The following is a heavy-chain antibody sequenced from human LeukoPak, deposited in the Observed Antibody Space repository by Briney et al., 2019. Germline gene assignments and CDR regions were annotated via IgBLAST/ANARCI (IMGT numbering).Heavy chain of an antibody. CDR2: IIPIFGTA. D-gene: IGHD6-13*01. V-gene: IGHV1-69*05. CDR1: GGTFRSYA. Sequence: SVKVSCKASGGTFRSYAITWVRQAPGQGLEWMGRIIPIFGTANYAQKFQGRVTITTDESTSTAYMELSTLRSDDTAVYYCARERPPGDSSNWFLEGYFDIWGQGTLVTVSS. J-gene: IGHJ4*02. CDR3: ARERPPGDSSNWFLEGYFDI.